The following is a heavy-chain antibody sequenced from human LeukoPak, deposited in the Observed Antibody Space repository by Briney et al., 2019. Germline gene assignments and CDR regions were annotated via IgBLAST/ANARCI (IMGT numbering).Heavy chain of an antibody. D-gene: IGHD6-13*01. Sequence: SETLSLTCAVYGGSFSGYYWSWIRQPPGKGLEWIGEINHSGSTNYNPSLKSRVTISVDTSKNQFSLKLSSVTAADTAVYYCASDSSQATLDYWGQGTLVTVSS. CDR2: INHSGST. J-gene: IGHJ4*02. CDR3: ASDSSQATLDY. CDR1: GGSFSGYY. V-gene: IGHV4-34*01.